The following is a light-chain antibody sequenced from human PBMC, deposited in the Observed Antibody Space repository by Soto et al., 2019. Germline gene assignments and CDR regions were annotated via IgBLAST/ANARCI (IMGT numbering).Light chain of an antibody. Sequence: DIQMTPSPSSLSESVGDRVTITCRASQSIINWLGWYQQKPGKAPKLLIYKASRLESGVPSRFSGSGSGTEFTLTISSLQPDDFATYYCQHYNSYSEAFGQGTKVDIK. V-gene: IGKV1-5*03. J-gene: IGKJ1*01. CDR3: QHYNSYSEA. CDR2: KAS. CDR1: QSIINW.